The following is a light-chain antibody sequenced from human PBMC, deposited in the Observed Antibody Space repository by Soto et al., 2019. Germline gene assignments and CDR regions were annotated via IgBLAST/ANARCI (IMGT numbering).Light chain of an antibody. Sequence: QSALTQPASVSGSPGQSITISCSGTSSDVGGYNYVSWYQQHPGKAPKLMIFDVSDRPSGVSYRFSGSKSGNTASLTISGLQAEDEADCYCSSYTSSTTLVVFGGGTKLTVL. CDR3: SSYTSSTTLVV. V-gene: IGLV2-14*03. J-gene: IGLJ2*01. CDR2: DVS. CDR1: SSDVGGYNY.